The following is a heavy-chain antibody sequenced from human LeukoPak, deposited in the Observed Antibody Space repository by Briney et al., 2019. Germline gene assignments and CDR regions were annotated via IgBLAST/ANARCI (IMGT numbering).Heavy chain of an antibody. CDR2: IYYSGST. Sequence: PSETLSLTCTVSSDSISSSSYYWGWIRQPPGKGLEWIGSIYYSGSTYYNPSLKSRVTISVDKSKNQFSLRLSSVTAADTAVYYCARASHDYGDYSHFDYWGQGTLVTVSS. V-gene: IGHV4-39*07. CDR3: ARASHDYGDYSHFDY. D-gene: IGHD4-17*01. CDR1: SDSISSSSYY. J-gene: IGHJ4*02.